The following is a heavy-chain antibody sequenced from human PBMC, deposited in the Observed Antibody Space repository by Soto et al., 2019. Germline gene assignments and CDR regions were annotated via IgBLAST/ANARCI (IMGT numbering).Heavy chain of an antibody. D-gene: IGHD3-16*01. CDR3: ATGALTFGWVLNA. J-gene: IGHJ4*02. Sequence: QVQLVQSGADVKKPGSSVKVSCKASGATFSSSTFTWVRQAPGQGLEWMGRIIPMVGITNSAQKFQGRRRITADESTNTVFMDMSSLRSDDTAIYYWATGALTFGWVLNAWGQGTRVTVSS. V-gene: IGHV1-69*02. CDR1: GATFSSST. CDR2: IIPMVGIT.